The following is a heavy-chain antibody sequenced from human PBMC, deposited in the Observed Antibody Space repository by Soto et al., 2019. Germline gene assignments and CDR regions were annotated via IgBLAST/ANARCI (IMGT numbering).Heavy chain of an antibody. CDR3: ARARSYDLWSKYFDY. V-gene: IGHV3-30-3*01. J-gene: IGHJ4*02. D-gene: IGHD3-3*01. CDR2: ISYDGNTK. CDR1: GFTFSSYA. Sequence: QVQLVESGGGVVQPGRSLRLSCAASGFTFSSYAMHWVRQAPGKGLEWVAGISYDGNTKYYADSVKGRFTISRDHSKKTLSVQMNSLRVEDTAVYYCARARSYDLWSKYFDYWGQGTLVTVSS.